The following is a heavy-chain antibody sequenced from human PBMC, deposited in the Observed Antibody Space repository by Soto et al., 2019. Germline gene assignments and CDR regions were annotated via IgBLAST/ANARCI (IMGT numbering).Heavy chain of an antibody. J-gene: IGHJ4*02. D-gene: IGHD6-6*01. V-gene: IGHV4-39*01. CDR3: ARQYSTSPSFDY. CDR2: IYSSGRT. CDR1: GGSLRSTNYY. Sequence: QLQLQESGPGLVKPSETLSLTCTVSGGSLRSTNYYWGWIRQPPGKGLEGIGSIYSSGRTYYSPSLESRVTISVDTSKNQFSLKVSSGIAADTAVYYCARQYSTSPSFDYWGQGTLVTVSS.